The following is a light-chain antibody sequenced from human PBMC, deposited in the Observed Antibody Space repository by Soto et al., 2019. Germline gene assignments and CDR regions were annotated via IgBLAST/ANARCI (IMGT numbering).Light chain of an antibody. CDR2: GAS. Sequence: EIVMTQSPATLSVSPGERATLSCRASQSISSYLAWYQQKPGQAPRLLIYGASTRATGTPARFSGGGAGTEFTLTISGLQSEDFAVYFCQQYDNWPPITFGQGTRLEIK. CDR3: QQYDNWPPIT. J-gene: IGKJ5*01. V-gene: IGKV3-15*01. CDR1: QSISSY.